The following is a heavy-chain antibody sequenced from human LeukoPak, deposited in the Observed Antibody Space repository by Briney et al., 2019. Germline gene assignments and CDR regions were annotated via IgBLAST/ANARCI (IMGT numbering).Heavy chain of an antibody. V-gene: IGHV3-23*01. CDR3: AKVRRSIAVAGGYYFDY. CDR2: ISGSGGST. D-gene: IGHD6-19*01. Sequence: QPGGSLRLSCAASGFTFSSYAMSWVRQAPGKGLEWVSAISGSGGSTYYADSVKGRFTISRDNSKNTLYLQMNSLRAEDTAVYYCAKVRRSIAVAGGYYFDYWGQGTLVTVSS. CDR1: GFTFSSYA. J-gene: IGHJ4*02.